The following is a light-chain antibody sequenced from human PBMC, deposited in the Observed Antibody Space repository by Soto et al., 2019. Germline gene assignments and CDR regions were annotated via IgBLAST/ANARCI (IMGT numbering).Light chain of an antibody. V-gene: IGKV1-5*03. Sequence: DIQMTQSPSTLSASVGDRVTITCRASQSISSWLAWYQQKPGKAPKLLIYKASSLESGVPSRFSGSGSGTELTLTISSMQPDDFAPYYCQQYNRPPITFGQGTRLEIK. CDR3: QQYNRPPIT. CDR2: KAS. J-gene: IGKJ5*01. CDR1: QSISSW.